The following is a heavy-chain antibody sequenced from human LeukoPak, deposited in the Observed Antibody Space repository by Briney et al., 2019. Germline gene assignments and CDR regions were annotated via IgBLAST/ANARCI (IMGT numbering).Heavy chain of an antibody. J-gene: IGHJ3*02. CDR1: GYTFTSYY. Sequence: SVKVSCKASGYTFTSYYMHWVRQAPGQGLEWMGGIIPIFGTANYAQKFQGRVTITTDGSTSTAYMELSSLRSEDTAVYYCAAPPAGGSSSRYGDGSAAEGAFDIWGQGTMVTVSS. CDR2: IIPIFGTA. D-gene: IGHD6-13*01. CDR3: AAPPAGGSSSRYGDGSAAEGAFDI. V-gene: IGHV1-69*05.